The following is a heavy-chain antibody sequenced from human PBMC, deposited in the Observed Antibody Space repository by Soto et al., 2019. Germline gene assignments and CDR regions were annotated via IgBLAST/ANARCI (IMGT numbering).Heavy chain of an antibody. CDR3: AAVRYSPPDISFDI. Sequence: GGSLRLSXAASGFTFSSYGMHWVRQAPGKGLEWVAVIWYDGSNKYYADSVKGRFTISRDNSKNTLYLQMNSLRAEDTAVYYCAAVRYSPPDISFDIWGQGTMVTVSS. CDR1: GFTFSSYG. CDR2: IWYDGSNK. J-gene: IGHJ3*02. D-gene: IGHD2-15*01. V-gene: IGHV3-33*01.